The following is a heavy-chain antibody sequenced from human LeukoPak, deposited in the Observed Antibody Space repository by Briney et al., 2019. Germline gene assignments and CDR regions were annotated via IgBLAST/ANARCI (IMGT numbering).Heavy chain of an antibody. V-gene: IGHV3-21*01. D-gene: IGHD6-13*01. CDR1: GFTFSSYS. J-gene: IGHJ4*02. CDR2: ISSSSSYI. CDR3: AREGIAAARKEGIDY. Sequence: PGGSLRLSCAASGFTFSSYSMNWVRQAPGKGLEWVSSISSSSSYIYYADSVKGRFTISRDNAKNSLYLQMNSLRAEDTAVYYCAREGIAAARKEGIDYWGQGTLVTVSS.